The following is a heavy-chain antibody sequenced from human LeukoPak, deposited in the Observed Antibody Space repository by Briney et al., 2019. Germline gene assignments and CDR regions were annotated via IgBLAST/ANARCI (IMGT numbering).Heavy chain of an antibody. CDR3: ARDIEMAAIFFSN. J-gene: IGHJ4*02. D-gene: IGHD5-24*01. CDR2: IYSDGPT. Sequence: GGSLRLSCAASEFTVSNNYMSWVRQAPGKGLEWVSVIYSDGPTYYADSVKGRFTISRDISKNTVYLQMNSLRTEDTAVYYCARDIEMAAIFFSNWGQGTLVTVSS. V-gene: IGHV3-53*01. CDR1: EFTVSNNY.